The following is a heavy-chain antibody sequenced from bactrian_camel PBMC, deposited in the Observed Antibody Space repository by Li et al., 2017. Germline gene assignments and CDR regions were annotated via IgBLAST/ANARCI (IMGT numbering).Heavy chain of an antibody. J-gene: IGHJ4*01. V-gene: IGHV3S6*01. CDR3: ATAGYYGVNYYFPF. CDR1: GFSSSTYW. Sequence: VQLVESGGGLVQPGGSRRLSCAASGFSSSTYWMYWVRQAPGMGLEWVSGIYSDGSNTYYAGSVKGRFTISRDNAKNTVYLQMNRLKSEDTALYYCATAGYYGVNYYFPFWGQGTQVTVS. D-gene: IGHD2*01. CDR2: IYSDGSNT.